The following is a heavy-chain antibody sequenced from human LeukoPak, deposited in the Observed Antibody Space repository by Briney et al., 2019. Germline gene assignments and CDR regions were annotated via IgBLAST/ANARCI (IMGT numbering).Heavy chain of an antibody. V-gene: IGHV1-69*04. D-gene: IGHD6-13*01. CDR3: ARAAAAGTSSFDY. Sequence: SVKVSCKASGGTFSSYAISWVRQAPGQGLEWMGRIIPILGIANYAQKFQGRVTITADKSTSTAYMELRSLRSDDAAVYYCARAAAAGTSSFDYWGQGTLVTVSS. CDR1: GGTFSSYA. J-gene: IGHJ4*02. CDR2: IIPILGIA.